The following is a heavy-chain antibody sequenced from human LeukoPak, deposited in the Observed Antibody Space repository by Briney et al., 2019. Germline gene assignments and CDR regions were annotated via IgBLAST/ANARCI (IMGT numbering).Heavy chain of an antibody. Sequence: PSETLSLTCSVSGGSITSRSYYWSWIRQPPGKGLEWIGYIYYSGSTNYNPSLKSRVTISVDTSKNQFSLKLSSVTAADTAVYYCARALGYSGYAGDYWGQGTLVTVSS. CDR3: ARALGYSGYAGDY. J-gene: IGHJ4*02. CDR2: IYYSGST. CDR1: GGSITSRSYY. V-gene: IGHV4-61*01. D-gene: IGHD5-12*01.